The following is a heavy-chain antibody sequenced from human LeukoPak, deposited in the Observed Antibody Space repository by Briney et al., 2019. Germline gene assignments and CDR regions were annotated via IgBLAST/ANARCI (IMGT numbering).Heavy chain of an antibody. J-gene: IGHJ4*02. CDR1: GGSISSSSYY. V-gene: IGHV4-39*07. D-gene: IGHD3-22*01. Sequence: PSETLSLTCTVSGGSISSSSYYWGWIRQPPGKGLEWIGSIYYSGSTYYNPSLKSRVTISVDTSKNQFSLKLSSVTAADTAVYYCTRRRAYDSSGYYPYYFDYWGQGTLVTVSS. CDR2: IYYSGST. CDR3: TRRRAYDSSGYYPYYFDY.